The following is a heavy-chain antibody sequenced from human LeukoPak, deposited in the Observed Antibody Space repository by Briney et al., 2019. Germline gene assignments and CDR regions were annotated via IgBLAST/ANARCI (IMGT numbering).Heavy chain of an antibody. Sequence: KPSETLSLTCAVYGGSFSGYYWSWIRQPPGKGLEWIGEINHSGSTNYNPSLKSRVTISVDTSKNQFSLKLSSVTAADTAVYYCARGRKGVGRRGRHFDYWGQGTLVTVSS. CDR1: GGSFSGYY. J-gene: IGHJ4*02. V-gene: IGHV4-34*01. CDR2: INHSGST. CDR3: ARGRKGVGRRGRHFDY. D-gene: IGHD2-8*01.